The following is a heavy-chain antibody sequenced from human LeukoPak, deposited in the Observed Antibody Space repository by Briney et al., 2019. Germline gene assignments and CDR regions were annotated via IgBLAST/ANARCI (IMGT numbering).Heavy chain of an antibody. CDR3: ARDSRYFDWLFNINWFDP. V-gene: IGHV1-2*02. J-gene: IGHJ5*02. CDR1: GYTFTAYY. Sequence: ASVKVSCKTSGYTFTAYYMHWVRQAPGQGLEWMGWINPNSGGTNYAQKFQGRITMTRDTSISAAYIELTSLRSDDTAVYYCARDSRYFDWLFNINWFDPWGQGTLVTVSS. D-gene: IGHD3-9*01. CDR2: INPNSGGT.